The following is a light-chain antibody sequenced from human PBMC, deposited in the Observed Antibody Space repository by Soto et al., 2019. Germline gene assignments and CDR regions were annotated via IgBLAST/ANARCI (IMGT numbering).Light chain of an antibody. Sequence: DIQMTQSPSSLSASVGDRVTISCRASESISNYLNWYQQKPGKAPNLLIYAASSLQSGVLSRFSGSGSGTDLTLTISSLQPEDFATYYCQQSYRTPLYTFGEGTKLEIK. CDR1: ESISNY. V-gene: IGKV1-39*01. CDR2: AAS. J-gene: IGKJ2*01. CDR3: QQSYRTPLYT.